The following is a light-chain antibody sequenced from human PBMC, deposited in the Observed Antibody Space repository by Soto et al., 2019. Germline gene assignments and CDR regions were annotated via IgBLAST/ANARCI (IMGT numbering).Light chain of an antibody. CDR2: GAS. CDR3: QQHGSSPLT. CDR1: QSVTSSY. J-gene: IGKJ4*01. V-gene: IGKV3-20*01. Sequence: EIVLTQSPGTLSLSLGERATLSCRASQSVTSSYLAWYQHKPGLAPRLLIYGASNRASGIPDRFTGSGSGTDFDLTISRLEPEDFAVYYCQQHGSSPLTFGGGTKVDIK.